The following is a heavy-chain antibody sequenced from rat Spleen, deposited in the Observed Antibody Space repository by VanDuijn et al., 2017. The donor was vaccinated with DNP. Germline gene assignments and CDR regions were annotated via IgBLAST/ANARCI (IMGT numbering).Heavy chain of an antibody. J-gene: IGHJ2*01. D-gene: IGHD1-2*01. Sequence: EVQLQESGPGLVEPSPSFSLTCSVPGSSIADAYRWNWIRQFPGDKLEWLGYITHAGSTNYNPSLRSRIFISRDTSKKQFFLQVNSVTTEDTATYYCAKDYSSYIPFDYWGQGVMVTVSS. CDR1: GSSIADAYR. CDR3: AKDYSSYIPFDY. V-gene: IGHV3-3*01. CDR2: ITHAGST.